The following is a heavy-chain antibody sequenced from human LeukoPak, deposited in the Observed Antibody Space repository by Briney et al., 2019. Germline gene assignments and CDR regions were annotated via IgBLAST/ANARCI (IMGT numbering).Heavy chain of an antibody. CDR2: ISWNSGSK. CDR3: AKDVYGMYTS. CDR1: GFTFDDYA. Sequence: GGSLRLSCAASGFTFDDYAMHWVRQAPGKGLEWVSGISWNSGSKGYADSVKGRFTISRDNSKNSLYLQMNSLRAEDTALYYCAKDVYGMYTSWGQGTLVTVSS. D-gene: IGHD2-2*02. J-gene: IGHJ4*02. V-gene: IGHV3-9*01.